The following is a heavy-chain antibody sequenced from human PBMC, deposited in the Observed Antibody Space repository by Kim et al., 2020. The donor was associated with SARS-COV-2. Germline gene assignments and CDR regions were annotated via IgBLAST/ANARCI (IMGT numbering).Heavy chain of an antibody. CDR3: AIAPLLHSSSWYRWSSYYYYYYGMDV. J-gene: IGHJ6*02. CDR2: MNPNSGNT. CDR1: GYTFTSYD. D-gene: IGHD6-13*01. V-gene: IGHV1-8*01. Sequence: ASVKVSCKASGYTFTSYDINWVRQATGQGLEWMGWMNPNSGNTGYAQKFQGRVTMTRNTSISTAYMELSSLRSEDTAVYYCAIAPLLHSSSWYRWSSYYYYYYGMDVWGQGTTVTVSS.